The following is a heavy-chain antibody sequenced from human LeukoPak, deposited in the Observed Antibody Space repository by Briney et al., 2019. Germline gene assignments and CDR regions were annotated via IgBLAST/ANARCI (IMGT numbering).Heavy chain of an antibody. CDR1: GYTSTSYY. CDR3: ARGPLHDYGDI. D-gene: IGHD4-17*01. V-gene: IGHV1-46*01. CDR2: INPSGGGT. Sequence: ASVKVSCKASGYTSTSYYMHWVRQAPGQGLEWMGIINPSGGGTSYAQKFQGRVTMTRDTSTSTVYMELSSLRSEDTAVYYCARGPLHDYGDIWGQGTMVTVSS. J-gene: IGHJ3*02.